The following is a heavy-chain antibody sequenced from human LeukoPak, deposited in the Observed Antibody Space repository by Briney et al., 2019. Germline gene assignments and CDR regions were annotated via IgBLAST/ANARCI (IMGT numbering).Heavy chain of an antibody. CDR3: ARALFGVVYMDV. CDR2: IYYSGST. V-gene: IGHV4-59*12. D-gene: IGHD3-3*01. Sequence: SETLSLTCTVSGGSISSYYWSWIRQPPGKGLEWIGYIYYSGSTNYNPSLKSRVTISVDTSKNQFSLKLSSVTAADTAVYYCARALFGVVYMDVWGKGTTVTVSS. CDR1: GGSISSYY. J-gene: IGHJ6*03.